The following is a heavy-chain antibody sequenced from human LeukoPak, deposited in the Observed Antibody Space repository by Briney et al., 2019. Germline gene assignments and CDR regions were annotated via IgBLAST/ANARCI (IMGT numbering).Heavy chain of an antibody. Sequence: SETLSLTCSVSGGSISSFYWSWIRQPPGKGLEWIGYIYYSGSTNYNPSLKSRVTISVDTSKNQFSLKLSSVTAADTAVYYCARKRTTRMIAFDIWGQGAMVTVSS. CDR2: IYYSGST. J-gene: IGHJ3*02. V-gene: IGHV4-59*12. CDR3: ARKRTTRMIAFDI. CDR1: GGSISSFY. D-gene: IGHD4-17*01.